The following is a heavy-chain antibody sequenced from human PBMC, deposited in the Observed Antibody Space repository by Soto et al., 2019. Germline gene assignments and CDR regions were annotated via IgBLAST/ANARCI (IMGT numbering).Heavy chain of an antibody. Sequence: EMQLVESGGGLVQPGGSLRLSCAVSGFSFSDHYMDWVRQAPGKGLEWVGRSRNKANGYMTEYAASVRGRVTISRDESENSFSLEINSMKTEDTAVYYCAREDRIALAGSGYYYYGMDVWGQGTTVTVSS. V-gene: IGHV3-72*01. CDR2: SRNKANGYMT. CDR3: AREDRIALAGSGYYYYGMDV. J-gene: IGHJ6*02. D-gene: IGHD6-13*01. CDR1: GFSFSDHY.